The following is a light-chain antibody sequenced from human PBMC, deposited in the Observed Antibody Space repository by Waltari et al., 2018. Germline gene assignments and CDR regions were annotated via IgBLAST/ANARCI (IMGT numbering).Light chain of an antibody. V-gene: IGLV2-14*03. CDR1: GRDIGTFHY. CDR2: EVT. Sequence: QSALTQPASVSGSPGQSITIPCTGTGRDIGTFHYVPWYQQHPGKAPKLMIYEVTTRPSGVSHRFSGSKSGNTASLTISGLQAEDEAVYYCSSYRSSNNVVFGGGTKVTVL. CDR3: SSYRSSNNVV. J-gene: IGLJ2*01.